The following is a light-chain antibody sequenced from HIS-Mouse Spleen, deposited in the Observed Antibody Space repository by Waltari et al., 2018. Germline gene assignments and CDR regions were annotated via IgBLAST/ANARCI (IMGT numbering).Light chain of an antibody. Sequence: QSALIQPPSVSGSPGQSVTISCTGTSSDVGSYDYVSWYQQHPGTVPKPMIYNVNTQPSVVPDRFSGSSSGTTVTLTISGVQAEDEADYYCQSADSSGTYVVFGGGTKLTVL. CDR1: SSDVGSYDY. J-gene: IGLJ2*01. CDR2: NVN. CDR3: QSADSSGTYVV. V-gene: IGLV2-11*01.